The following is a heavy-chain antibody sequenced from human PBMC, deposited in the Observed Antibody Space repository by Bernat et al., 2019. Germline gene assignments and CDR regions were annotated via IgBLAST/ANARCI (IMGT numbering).Heavy chain of an antibody. Sequence: EVQLMESGGGLVQPGGSLRLSCAASGFIFRNYAMIWVRQAPGRGLEWVSGISETATDIFYADSVKGHFNISRDNSGDTVSLEMTSLRAEDSATYYCAKGLWGGGYQPAGSWGQGTQVTVSS. CDR3: AKGLWGGGYQPAGS. CDR1: GFIFRNYA. J-gene: IGHJ1*01. CDR2: ISETATDI. D-gene: IGHD2-15*01. V-gene: IGHV3-23*01.